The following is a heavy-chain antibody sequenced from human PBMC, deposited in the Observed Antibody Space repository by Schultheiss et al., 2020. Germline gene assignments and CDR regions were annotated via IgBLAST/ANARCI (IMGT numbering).Heavy chain of an antibody. V-gene: IGHV4-34*01. CDR3: ARRGGGSYESSAFDI. Sequence: SETLSLTCAVYGGSFSGYYWSWIRQPPGKGLEWIGRIYYSGSTYYNPSLKSRVTISVDTSKNQFPLKLSSVTAADTAVYYWARRGGGSYESSAFDIWGQGAMVTVSS. D-gene: IGHD1-26*01. J-gene: IGHJ3*02. CDR1: GGSFSGYY. CDR2: IYYSGST.